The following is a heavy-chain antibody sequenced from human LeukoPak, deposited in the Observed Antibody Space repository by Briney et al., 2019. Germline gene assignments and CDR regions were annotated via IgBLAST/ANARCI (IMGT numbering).Heavy chain of an antibody. D-gene: IGHD3-22*01. Sequence: GGSLRLSCTASGFTFSAYWMHWVRQAPGKGLVWVSRISTDGRTTTYADFVKGRFTISRDNAKNTVYLEMNSLGAEDTAVHYCARSDFYDSRGYYYGYWGQGTLVTVSS. CDR2: ISTDGRTT. CDR1: GFTFSAYW. V-gene: IGHV3-74*01. J-gene: IGHJ4*02. CDR3: ARSDFYDSRGYYYGY.